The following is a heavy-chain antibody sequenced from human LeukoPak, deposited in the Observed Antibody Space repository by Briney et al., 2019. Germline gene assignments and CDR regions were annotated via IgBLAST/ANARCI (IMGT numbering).Heavy chain of an antibody. V-gene: IGHV3-53*01. D-gene: IGHD1-14*01. J-gene: IGHJ4*02. CDR3: ERGVEPLAANTLAY. CDR2: LYSDGNT. Sequence: PGGSLRLSCAASGFTVITNDMTWVRQAPGKGLEWISVLYSDGNTKYADSVQGRFTISRDNSKNTLYLEMNSVSPDDTAVYYCERGVEPLAANTLAYWGQGTLVTVSS. CDR1: GFTVITND.